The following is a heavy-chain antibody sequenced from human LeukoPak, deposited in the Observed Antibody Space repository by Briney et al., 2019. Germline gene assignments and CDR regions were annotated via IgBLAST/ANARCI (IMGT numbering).Heavy chain of an antibody. Sequence: SVKVSCKASGGTFSSYAISWVRQAPGQGLEWMGGIIPIFGTANYAQKFQGRVTITADESTSTAYMELSSLRSEDTAVYYCARDGSWGSTSYSDYWGQGTLVTVSS. D-gene: IGHD2-2*01. J-gene: IGHJ4*02. CDR3: ARDGSWGSTSYSDY. V-gene: IGHV1-69*01. CDR1: GGTFSSYA. CDR2: IIPIFGTA.